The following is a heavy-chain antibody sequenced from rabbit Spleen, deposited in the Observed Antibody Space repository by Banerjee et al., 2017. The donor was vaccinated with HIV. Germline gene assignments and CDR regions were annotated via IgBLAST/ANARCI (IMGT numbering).Heavy chain of an antibody. CDR3: ARDTSSSFSSYGMDL. V-gene: IGHV1S45*01. Sequence: QQQLEESGGGLVKPGGTLTLTCTASGVSFSFSSYMCWVRQAPGKGLEWIACIEVGSSGFTYFATWAKGRFTISKTSSTTVTLQVTRLTAADTATYFCARDTSSSFSSYGMDLWGPGTLVTVS. CDR2: IEVGSSGFT. J-gene: IGHJ6*01. CDR1: GVSFSFSSY. D-gene: IGHD1-1*01.